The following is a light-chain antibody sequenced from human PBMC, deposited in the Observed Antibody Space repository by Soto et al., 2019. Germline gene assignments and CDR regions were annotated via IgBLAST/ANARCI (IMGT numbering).Light chain of an antibody. CDR2: DVS. J-gene: IGLJ1*01. V-gene: IGLV2-14*03. Sequence: QSALTQPASVSGSPGQSITISCTGTSSDVGGYNYVSRYQQHPGKAPKLIISDVSNRPSGVSNRFSGSKSGNTASLTISGLQAEDEADYYCNSYTSSSTHVFGTGTKLTVL. CDR1: SSDVGGYNY. CDR3: NSYTSSSTHV.